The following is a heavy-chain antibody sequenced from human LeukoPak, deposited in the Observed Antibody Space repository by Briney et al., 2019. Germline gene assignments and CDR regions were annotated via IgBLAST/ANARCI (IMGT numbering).Heavy chain of an antibody. Sequence: ASVKVSCRASAYTFSTVNINWVRQAPGQGLEWMGWINGYNGNTNYAQNIKDRVIMTADSSTNTAYMELRNLRSDDTALYYCARDRIPAAYPDSFDIWGQGTTVTVSS. CDR3: ARDRIPAAYPDSFDI. CDR2: INGYNGNT. D-gene: IGHD2-2*01. CDR1: AYTFSTVN. V-gene: IGHV1-18*01. J-gene: IGHJ3*02.